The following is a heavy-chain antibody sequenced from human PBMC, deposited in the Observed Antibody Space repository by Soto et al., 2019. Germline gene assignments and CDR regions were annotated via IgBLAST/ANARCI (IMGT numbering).Heavy chain of an antibody. CDR1: GFIFNTYS. CDR3: ASSASPDAY. J-gene: IGHJ4*02. Sequence: EVQLVESGGGLVQPGGSLRLSCVASGFIFNTYSMNWGRQSPGKGLEWIAYINSGSTSVFYADSVKGRFAISRDNAKNSLYLQMKSLRAEDTAVYYCASSASPDAYWGQGTLVTVSS. V-gene: IGHV3-48*01. D-gene: IGHD1-26*01. CDR2: INSGSTSV.